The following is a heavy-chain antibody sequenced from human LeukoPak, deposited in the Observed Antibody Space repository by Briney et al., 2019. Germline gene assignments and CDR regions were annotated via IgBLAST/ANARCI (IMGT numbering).Heavy chain of an antibody. CDR2: IKQDGSQK. CDR1: GFTFSSYW. V-gene: IGHV3-7*01. Sequence: GGSLRLSCAASGFTFSSYWMTWVRQAPGKGLEWVANIKQDGSQKYYVDSVKGRFTISRDDAKNSLYLQMNSLRAEDTAVYYCAREHNWNDALDYWGQGTLVTVSS. D-gene: IGHD1-1*01. CDR3: AREHNWNDALDY. J-gene: IGHJ4*02.